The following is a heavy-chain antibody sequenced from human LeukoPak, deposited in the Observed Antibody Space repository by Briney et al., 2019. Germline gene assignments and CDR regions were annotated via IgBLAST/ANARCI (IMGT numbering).Heavy chain of an antibody. CDR1: GGTFSSYA. V-gene: IGHV1-69*13. J-gene: IGHJ3*02. CDR3: ASIVVVPATAFDI. Sequence: GASVKVSCKASGGTFSSYAISWVRQAPGQGLEWMGGIIPIFGTANYAQKFQGRVTITADESTSTAYMELSSLRSEDTAVYYCASIVVVPATAFDIWGQGTMVTVSS. D-gene: IGHD2-2*01. CDR2: IIPIFGTA.